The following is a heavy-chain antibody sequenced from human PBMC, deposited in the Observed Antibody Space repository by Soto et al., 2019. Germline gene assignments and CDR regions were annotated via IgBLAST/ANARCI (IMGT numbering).Heavy chain of an antibody. D-gene: IGHD3-22*01. Sequence: AGSLRLCCAASGYPFSSYAMTWVRQAPGKGLEWVSTISAGGSSTNYADSVKGRFTISRDSSKSTLSLQMNSLKAEDTAIYYCGKSHWSSGYSYFDNWGQGTLVTVSS. CDR1: GYPFSSYA. J-gene: IGHJ4*02. V-gene: IGHV3-23*01. CDR2: ISAGGSST. CDR3: GKSHWSSGYSYFDN.